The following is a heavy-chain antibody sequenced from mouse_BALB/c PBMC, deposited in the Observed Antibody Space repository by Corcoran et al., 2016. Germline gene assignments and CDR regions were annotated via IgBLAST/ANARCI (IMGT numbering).Heavy chain of an antibody. D-gene: IGHD1-2*01. V-gene: IGHV1S34*01. J-gene: IGHJ4*01. CDR2: ISCYNGAT. CDR3: ARITTAPYYAMDY. Sequence: LVKTGASVKISCKASGYSFTGYYMHWVKQSHGKSLEWIGYISCYNGATSYNQKFKGKATFTVDTSSSTAYMQLNSLTSEDSAVYYCARITTAPYYAMDYWGQGTSVTVSA. CDR1: GYSFTGYY.